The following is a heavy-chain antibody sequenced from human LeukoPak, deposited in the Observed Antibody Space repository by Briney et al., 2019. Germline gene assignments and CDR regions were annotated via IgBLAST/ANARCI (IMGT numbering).Heavy chain of an antibody. V-gene: IGHV3-30*04. Sequence: GGSWSFSGAASGLTLITYAIHGFGRVPARGLEWGAVIPLDGSNKYYADSVKGRFTISRDNSKNTLYLQMNSLRAEDTAVYYCARDPFPYYYGSGSYPTYWGQGTLVTVSS. D-gene: IGHD3-10*01. CDR1: GLTLITYA. J-gene: IGHJ4*02. CDR3: ARDPFPYYYGSGSYPTY. CDR2: IPLDGSNK.